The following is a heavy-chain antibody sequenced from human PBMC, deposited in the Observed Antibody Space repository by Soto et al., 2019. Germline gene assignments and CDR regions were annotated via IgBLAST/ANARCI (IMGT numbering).Heavy chain of an antibody. D-gene: IGHD6-19*01. CDR2: INHSGST. Sequence: SETLSLTCAVYGGSFSGYYWSWIRQPPGKGLEWIGEINHSGSTNYNPSLKSRVTISVDTSKNQFSLKLSSVTAADTAVYYCARGARSGYSSGWYGGYWGQGTLVTVSS. V-gene: IGHV4-34*01. CDR3: ARGARSGYSSGWYGGY. J-gene: IGHJ4*02. CDR1: GGSFSGYY.